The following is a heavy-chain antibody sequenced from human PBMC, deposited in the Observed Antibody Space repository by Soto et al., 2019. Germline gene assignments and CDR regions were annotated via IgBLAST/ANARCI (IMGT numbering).Heavy chain of an antibody. CDR3: ARASLVGRNNHSDL. V-gene: IGHV4-31*03. Sequence: SETLSLTCTVSGGSISSGGYYWSWIRQHPGKGLEWIGYIYYSGSTYYNPSLKSRVTISVDTSKNQFSLKLSSVTAADTAVYYCARASLVGRNNHSDLWGRGTLVTVSS. J-gene: IGHJ2*01. CDR2: IYYSGST. CDR1: GGSISSGGYY. D-gene: IGHD3-10*01.